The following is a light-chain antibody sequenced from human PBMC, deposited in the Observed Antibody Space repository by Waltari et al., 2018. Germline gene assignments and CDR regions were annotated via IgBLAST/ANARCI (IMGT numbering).Light chain of an antibody. Sequence: QSALTQPAYVSGAPGQSITISCTGTTGDGGNSHFVSWYQTHPGKVPKLIIYEVIKRPSGISDRFTGSKSGNTASLSISGLQAEDEADYYCCSYVQKDIWLFGGGTKVTVL. V-gene: IGLV2-23*02. CDR2: EVI. J-gene: IGLJ3*02. CDR1: TGDGGNSHF. CDR3: CSYVQKDIWL.